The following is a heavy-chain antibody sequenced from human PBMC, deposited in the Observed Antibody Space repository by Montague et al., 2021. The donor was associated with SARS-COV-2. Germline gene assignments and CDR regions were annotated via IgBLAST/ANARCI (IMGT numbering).Heavy chain of an antibody. Sequence: PALVKPTQTLTLTCTFSGFSLSINGVGVGWIRQPPGKALEWLAMIYWDDNPHYSPSLKSRLIITKDTSKNQVVLTMTNMDPVDTATYYCARGHSYGSGNYLPDYWGQGTLVTVSS. V-gene: IGHV2-5*02. CDR1: GFSLSINGVG. CDR3: ARGHSYGSGNYLPDY. D-gene: IGHD3-10*01. CDR2: IYWDDNP. J-gene: IGHJ4*02.